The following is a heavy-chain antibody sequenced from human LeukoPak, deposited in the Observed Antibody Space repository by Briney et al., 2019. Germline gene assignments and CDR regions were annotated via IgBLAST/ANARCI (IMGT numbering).Heavy chain of an antibody. CDR2: IYHSGST. D-gene: IGHD3-9*01. Sequence: SETLSLTCTVSGYSISSGYYWGWIRQPPGKGLEWIGSIYHSGSTYYNPSLKSRVTISVDTSKNQFSLKLSSVTAADTAVYYCARGAWYYDILTGYLPSKNWFDPWGQGTLVTVSS. J-gene: IGHJ5*02. V-gene: IGHV4-38-2*02. CDR1: GYSISSGYY. CDR3: ARGAWYYDILTGYLPSKNWFDP.